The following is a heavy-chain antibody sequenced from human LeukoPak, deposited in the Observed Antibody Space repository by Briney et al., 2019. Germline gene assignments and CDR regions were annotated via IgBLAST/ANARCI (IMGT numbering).Heavy chain of an antibody. CDR2: IYYSGST. Sequence: SETLSLTCTVSGGSIGSGNYYWGWIRQPPGKGLEWIGSIYYSGSTYYNPSLKSRVTISVDTSKNQFSLKLSSVTAADTAVYYCARPGVRGVIIHNWFDPWGQGTLVTVSS. CDR1: GGSIGSGNYY. V-gene: IGHV4-39*01. J-gene: IGHJ5*02. D-gene: IGHD3-10*01. CDR3: ARPGVRGVIIHNWFDP.